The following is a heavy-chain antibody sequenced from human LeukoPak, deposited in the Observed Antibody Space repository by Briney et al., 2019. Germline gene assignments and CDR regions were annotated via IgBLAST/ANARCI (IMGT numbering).Heavy chain of an antibody. J-gene: IGHJ5*02. CDR2: ITWNSDNI. Sequence: PGGSLRLSCAASGFTFDDYAMHWVRQAPGKGLEWVSGITWNSDNIEYADSVKGRFTISRDNAKNTLYLQMNSLRAEDTAVYYCARDGVEFYNWFDPWGQGTLVTVSS. CDR1: GFTFDDYA. D-gene: IGHD2-8*01. CDR3: ARDGVEFYNWFDP. V-gene: IGHV3-9*01.